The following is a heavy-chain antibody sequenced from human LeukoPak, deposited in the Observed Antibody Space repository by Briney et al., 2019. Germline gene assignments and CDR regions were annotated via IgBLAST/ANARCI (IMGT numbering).Heavy chain of an antibody. V-gene: IGHV1-69*01. Sequence: SVKVSCKASGGTFSSYAISWVRQAPGQGLEWMGGIIPIFGTANYAQKFQGRVTITGDESTSTAYMELSSLRSEDTAVYYCARAVPAAIRGNWFDPWGQGTLVTVSS. CDR2: IIPIFGTA. D-gene: IGHD2-2*02. CDR1: GGTFSSYA. J-gene: IGHJ5*02. CDR3: ARAVPAAIRGNWFDP.